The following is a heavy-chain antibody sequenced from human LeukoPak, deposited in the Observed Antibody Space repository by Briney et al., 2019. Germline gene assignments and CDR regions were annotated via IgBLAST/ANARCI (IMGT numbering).Heavy chain of an antibody. CDR3: AKDHGIVVTLDY. D-gene: IGHD2-2*01. V-gene: IGHV3-21*01. Sequence: GGSLRLSCAASGFPFSTYSMNWVRQAPGKGLEWVSSISSSGTYTYYADSVKGRFTISRDNAKNSLYLQMNSLRAEDTAVYYCAKDHGIVVTLDYGGQGTLVTVSS. CDR2: ISSSGTYT. CDR1: GFPFSTYS. J-gene: IGHJ4*02.